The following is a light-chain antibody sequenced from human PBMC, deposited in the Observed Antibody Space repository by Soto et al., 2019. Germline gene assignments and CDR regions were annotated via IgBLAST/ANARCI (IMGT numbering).Light chain of an antibody. CDR3: QQYNNWPRT. V-gene: IGKV3-15*01. CDR1: QSVSSN. J-gene: IGKJ1*01. Sequence: EIVLTQSPGPLSLSPGETATLSCRASQSVSSNLAWYQQKPGQAPRLLIYGASTRATGIPARFSGSGSGTEFTLTISSLQSEDFAVYYCQQYNNWPRTFGQGTKV. CDR2: GAS.